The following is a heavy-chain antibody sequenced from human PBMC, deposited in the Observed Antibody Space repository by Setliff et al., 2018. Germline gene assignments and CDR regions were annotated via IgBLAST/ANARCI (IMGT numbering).Heavy chain of an antibody. Sequence: KPSETLSLTCTVSGYSIRSDYYWGWIRQPPGKGLEWIGSLYHTGSTDYNPSLNSRVTISVDTSKNQFSLKLTSVTAADTAVYYCARGNALDIWGQGTQVTVSS. D-gene: IGHD1-1*01. J-gene: IGHJ4*03. CDR3: ARGNALDI. CDR1: GYSIRSDYY. CDR2: LYHTGST. V-gene: IGHV4-38-2*02.